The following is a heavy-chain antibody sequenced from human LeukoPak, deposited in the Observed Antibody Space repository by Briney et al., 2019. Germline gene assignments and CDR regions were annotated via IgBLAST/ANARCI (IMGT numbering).Heavy chain of an antibody. D-gene: IGHD6-13*01. CDR2: IYTSGST. CDR1: GGSISSSSYY. J-gene: IGHJ4*02. CDR3: AREASSSWFPLGY. V-gene: IGHV4-39*07. Sequence: SETLSLTCTVSGGSISSSSYYWGWIRQPPGKGLEWIGRIYTSGSTNYNPSLKSRVTMSVDTSKNQFSLKLSSVTAADTAVYYCAREASSSWFPLGYWGQGTLVTVSS.